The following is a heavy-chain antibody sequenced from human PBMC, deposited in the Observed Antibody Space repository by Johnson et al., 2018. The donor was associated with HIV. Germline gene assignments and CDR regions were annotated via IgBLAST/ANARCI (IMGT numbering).Heavy chain of an antibody. J-gene: IGHJ3*02. CDR1: GFTFSSYA. D-gene: IGHD6-6*01. Sequence: VQLVESGGGLVQPGGSLRLSCAASGFTFSSYAMSWVRQAPGKGLEWVSVIYSGGSTYYADSVKGRFTISRDNSKNTLYLQMNSLRAEDTAVYYCARDRRSSFDIWGQGTMVTVSS. CDR3: ARDRRSSFDI. V-gene: IGHV3-66*01. CDR2: IYSGGST.